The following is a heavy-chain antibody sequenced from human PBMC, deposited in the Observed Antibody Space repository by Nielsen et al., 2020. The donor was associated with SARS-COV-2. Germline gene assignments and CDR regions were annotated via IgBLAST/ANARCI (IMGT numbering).Heavy chain of an antibody. CDR3: AREPADIVAFDY. V-gene: IGHV3-20*04. J-gene: IGHJ4*02. Sequence: GESLKISCAASGFTFDDYAMHWVRQAPGKGLEWVSGIIWNGGSTGYADSVKGRFTISRDNSKNTLYLQMNSLRAEDTAVYYCAREPADIVAFDYWGQGTLVTVSS. CDR1: GFTFDDYA. CDR2: IIWNGGST. D-gene: IGHD5-12*01.